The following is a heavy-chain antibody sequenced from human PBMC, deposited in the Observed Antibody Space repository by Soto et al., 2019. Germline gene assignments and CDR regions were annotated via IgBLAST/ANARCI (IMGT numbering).Heavy chain of an antibody. CDR2: ISAYNGNT. CDR3: ARDSPPVDY. CDR1: GYTFTNYA. Sequence: QVQLVQSGAEVKKPGASVKVSCKASGYTFTNYAISWVRQAPGQGLEWMGWISAYNGNTNNAQKLRGRVTMTTDTTKSTAYMELRSLRSADTALYHCARDSPPVDYWGQGTLVTVSS. J-gene: IGHJ4*02. V-gene: IGHV1-18*01.